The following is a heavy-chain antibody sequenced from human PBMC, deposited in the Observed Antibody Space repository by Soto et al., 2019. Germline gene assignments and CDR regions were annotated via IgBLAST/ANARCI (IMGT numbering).Heavy chain of an antibody. J-gene: IGHJ4*02. CDR3: ARGSGYCISTSCFSFDY. CDR1: GGSISSYY. Sequence: SEPLPLTCTVSGGSISSYYGSWIRQPPGKGLEWIGYIYYSGSTNYNPSLTSRVTISVDTSKNQFSLKLSSVTAADTAVYYCARGSGYCISTSCFSFDYWGQGTLVTVS. CDR2: IYYSGST. D-gene: IGHD2-2*01. V-gene: IGHV4-59*01.